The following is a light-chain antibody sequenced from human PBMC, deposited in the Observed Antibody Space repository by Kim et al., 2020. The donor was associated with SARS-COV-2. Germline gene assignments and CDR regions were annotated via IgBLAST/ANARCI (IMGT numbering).Light chain of an antibody. V-gene: IGLV3-1*01. Sequence: GAPGKTTSITCSGDKLGNEYASWYQQKPGQSPVVVIYQDSKRPSGIPERFSGSNSGNTATLTISGTQAMDEADYYCQAWDSNTAVFGTGTKVTVL. CDR3: QAWDSNTAV. CDR2: QDS. J-gene: IGLJ1*01. CDR1: KLGNEY.